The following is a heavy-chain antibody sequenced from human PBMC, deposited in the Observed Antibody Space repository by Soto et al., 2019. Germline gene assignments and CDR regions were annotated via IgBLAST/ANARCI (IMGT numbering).Heavy chain of an antibody. Sequence: EQLVQSGAEVKKPRSSVKVSCEASGGTFSTYSISWVRQAPGHGLEWMGEVIPYFGTANHAQKFQGRVTLTVDASTSTAYMELRSLRSEDTALYYCAIVRISFRRRGSHYYEDGMDVWGQGTRVTVSS. D-gene: IGHD3-10*01. CDR2: VIPYFGTA. CDR1: GGTFSTYS. V-gene: IGHV1-69*01. J-gene: IGHJ6*02. CDR3: AIVRISFRRRGSHYYEDGMDV.